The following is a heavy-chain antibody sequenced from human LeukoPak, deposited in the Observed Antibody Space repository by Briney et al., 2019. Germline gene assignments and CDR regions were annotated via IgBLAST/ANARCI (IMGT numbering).Heavy chain of an antibody. V-gene: IGHV7-4-1*02. D-gene: IGHD3-22*01. CDR1: GYTFTSYS. Sequence: ASVKVSCKASGYTFTSYSMNWVRQAPGQGLEWLGWINTNTGNPTYAQGFTGRFVFSLDTSVNTAYLQISSLKAEDTAVYYCAKVDREGYYYDSSGYYYFDYWGQGTLVTVSS. CDR3: AKVDREGYYYDSSGYYYFDY. J-gene: IGHJ4*02. CDR2: INTNTGNP.